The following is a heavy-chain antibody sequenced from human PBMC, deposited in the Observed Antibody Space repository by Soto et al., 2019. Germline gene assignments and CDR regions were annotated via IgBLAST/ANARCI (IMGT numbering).Heavy chain of an antibody. CDR3: AAAKGDLVVVPAVNYAFDI. CDR1: GFTFTSSA. CDR2: IVVGSGNT. V-gene: IGHV1-58*01. J-gene: IGHJ3*02. Sequence: QMQLVQSGPEVKKPGTSVKVSCKASGFTFTSSAVQWLRQARGQRLEWIGWIVVGSGNTNYAQKFQERVTLTRDRSTSTAYMVLSSLRSEDTAVYYCAAAKGDLVVVPAVNYAFDIWGQGTMVTVSS. D-gene: IGHD2-2*01.